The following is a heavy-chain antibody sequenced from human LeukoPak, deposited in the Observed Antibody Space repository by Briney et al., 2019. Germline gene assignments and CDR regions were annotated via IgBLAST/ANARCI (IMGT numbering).Heavy chain of an antibody. CDR1: GYTFTSYD. J-gene: IGHJ4*02. V-gene: IGHV1-8*01. CDR3: ARGPPSWGYDY. CDR2: MSPNSGDT. D-gene: IGHD2-2*01. Sequence: ASVKVSCKASGYTFTSYDFNWVRQATGQRPEWMGWMSPNSGDTGYARKFQDRVTMTRNTSISTAYMELSSLRSDDTAVYYCARGPPSWGYDYWGPGTLVTVSS.